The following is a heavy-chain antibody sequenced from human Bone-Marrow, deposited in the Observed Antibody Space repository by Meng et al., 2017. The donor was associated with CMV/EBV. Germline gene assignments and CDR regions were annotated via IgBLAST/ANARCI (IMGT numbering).Heavy chain of an antibody. Sequence: KASGYTFTSYHINWVRQATGQGLEWMGWMNPNSGNTGYAQKFQGRVTITRNTSISTAYMELSSLRSEDTAVYYCARWYCSSTSCYVDYWGQGTLVTVSS. CDR1: GYTFTSYH. V-gene: IGHV1-8*03. CDR2: MNPNSGNT. D-gene: IGHD2-2*01. J-gene: IGHJ4*02. CDR3: ARWYCSSTSCYVDY.